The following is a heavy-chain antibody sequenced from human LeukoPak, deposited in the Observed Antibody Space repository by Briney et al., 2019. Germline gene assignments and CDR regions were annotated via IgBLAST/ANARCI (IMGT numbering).Heavy chain of an antibody. D-gene: IGHD6-19*01. Sequence: GASVKVSCKASGYSFTSYGISWVRQAPGQGLEWTGWISTHNGNTSYAQKLQGRVTMTIDTSTSTAYMDLTSLRSDDTAVYYCARGEYGGGWYARGFFDYWGQGTLVTVSS. V-gene: IGHV1-18*01. CDR2: ISTHNGNT. CDR1: GYSFTSYG. J-gene: IGHJ4*02. CDR3: ARGEYGGGWYARGFFDY.